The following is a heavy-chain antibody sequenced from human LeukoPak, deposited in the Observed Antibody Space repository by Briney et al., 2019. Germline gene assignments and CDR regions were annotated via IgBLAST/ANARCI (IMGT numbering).Heavy chain of an antibody. CDR3: ARGVDTTRGLWLYGMDV. CDR2: INPSGGST. D-gene: IGHD5-18*01. Sequence: ASVKVSCKASGYPFTDQFINWVRQAPGRGLEWMGIINPSGGSTSYAQKFQGRVTMTRDTSTSTVFMELSSLRSEDTAVYYCARGVDTTRGLWLYGMDVWGQGTTVTVSS. V-gene: IGHV1-46*01. J-gene: IGHJ6*02. CDR1: GYPFTDQF.